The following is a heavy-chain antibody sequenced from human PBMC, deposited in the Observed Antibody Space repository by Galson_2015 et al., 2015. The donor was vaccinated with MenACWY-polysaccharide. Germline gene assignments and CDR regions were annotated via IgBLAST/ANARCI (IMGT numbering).Heavy chain of an antibody. CDR2: ITSDGRST. CDR1: GLTFSSYW. V-gene: IGHV3-74*01. J-gene: IGHJ6*02. CDR3: ARSRAWSTAYYYGMDV. Sequence: SLRLSCAASGLTFSSYWMHWVRQAPGKGLVWVSRITSDGRSTSYVDSVKGRFTISRDNAKNTLYLQMNSLRAEDTAVYYCARSRAWSTAYYYGMDVWGQGTTVTVSS. D-gene: IGHD1-1*01.